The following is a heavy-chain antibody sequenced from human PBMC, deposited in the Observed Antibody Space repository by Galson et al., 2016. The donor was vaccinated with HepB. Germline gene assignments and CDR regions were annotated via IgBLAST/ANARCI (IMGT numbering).Heavy chain of an antibody. CDR1: GFAVNNNY. CDR2: IYRGGTT. J-gene: IGHJ4*02. Sequence: SLRLSCAASGFAVNNNYMTWVRQAPGKGLEWVSVIYRGGTTFYADSVKGRFTISEDTSKNTLYLQMNSLRAEDTAVYYCARAGVLRYYDWSLWGQGTLVTVSS. D-gene: IGHD3-9*01. CDR3: ARAGVLRYYDWSL. V-gene: IGHV3-53*01.